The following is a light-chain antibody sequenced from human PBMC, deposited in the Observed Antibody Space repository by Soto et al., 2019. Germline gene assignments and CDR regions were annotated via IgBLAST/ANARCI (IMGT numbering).Light chain of an antibody. J-gene: IGKJ1*01. Sequence: EIVLTQSPATLSSFPGDRVTLSCRASQAVNTRLAWSQHRPGQAPRLLIYLASNRAAGVPARSSGSGSGTDSTLTISHVEDEDFAVYYCHQSQSWPRTFGQGTKVDIK. CDR1: QAVNTR. CDR3: HQSQSWPRT. V-gene: IGKV3-11*01. CDR2: LAS.